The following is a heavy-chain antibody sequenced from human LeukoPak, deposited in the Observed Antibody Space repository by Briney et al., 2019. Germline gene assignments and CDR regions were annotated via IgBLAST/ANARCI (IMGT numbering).Heavy chain of an antibody. CDR3: ARDHRIAVAGIDY. D-gene: IGHD6-19*01. CDR2: ISSSSSYI. CDR1: GFTFSSYA. V-gene: IGHV3-21*01. J-gene: IGHJ4*02. Sequence: PGGSLRLSCAASGFTFSSYAMSWVRQAPGKGLEWVSSISSSSSYIYYADSVKGRFTISRDNAKNSLYLQMNSLRAEDTAVYYCARDHRIAVAGIDYWGQGTLVTVSS.